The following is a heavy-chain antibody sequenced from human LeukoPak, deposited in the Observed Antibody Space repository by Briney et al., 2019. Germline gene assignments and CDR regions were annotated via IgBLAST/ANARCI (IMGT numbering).Heavy chain of an antibody. CDR3: ARDNGQLRFLEWFRMAWFDP. D-gene: IGHD3-3*01. J-gene: IGHJ5*02. CDR1: GYTFTGYY. V-gene: IGHV1-69*13. Sequence: SVNVSCKASGYTFTGYYMHWVRQAPGQGLEWMGGIIPIFGTANYAQKFQGRVTITADESTSTAYMELSSLRSEDTAVYYCARDNGQLRFLEWFRMAWFDPWGQGTLVTVSS. CDR2: IIPIFGTA.